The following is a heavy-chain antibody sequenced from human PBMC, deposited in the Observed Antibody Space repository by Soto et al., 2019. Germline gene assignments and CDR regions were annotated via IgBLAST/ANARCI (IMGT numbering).Heavy chain of an antibody. J-gene: IGHJ6*02. CDR3: ARLDSSSWADYYYYGMDV. D-gene: IGHD6-13*01. V-gene: IGHV5-51*01. CDR2: IYPGDSDT. CDR1: GYSFTSYW. Sequence: PGESLKISCKGSGYSFTSYWIGWVRQMPGKGLEWMGIIYPGDSDTRYSPSFQGQVTISADKSISTAYLQWSSLKASDTAMHYCARLDSSSWADYYYYGMDVWGQGTTVTVSS.